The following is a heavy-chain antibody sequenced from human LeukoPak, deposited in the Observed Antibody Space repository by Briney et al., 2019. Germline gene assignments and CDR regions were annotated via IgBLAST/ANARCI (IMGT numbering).Heavy chain of an antibody. V-gene: IGHV3-74*01. J-gene: IGHJ4*02. CDR3: ARRDSSIAASYYFDY. CDR2: INSDGSST. D-gene: IGHD6-6*01. CDR1: GFTFSTFA. Sequence: GGSLRLSCAASGFTFSTFAMIWVRQPPGKGLVWVSRINSDGSSTSYADSVKGRFTISRDNAKNTLYLQMNSLRAEDTAVYYCARRDSSIAASYYFDYWGQGTLVTVSS.